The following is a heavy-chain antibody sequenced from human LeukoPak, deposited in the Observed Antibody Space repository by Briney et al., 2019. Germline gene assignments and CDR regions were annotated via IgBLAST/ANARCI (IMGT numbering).Heavy chain of an antibody. V-gene: IGHV1-18*01. Sequence: GASVTVSCKASGYTFSDYGISWVRQAPGQGLEWMGWISAYNGNTNYAQKLQGRVTMTTDTSTSTAYMELRSLRSDDTAVYYCAREIVDSSGYYPGDPWGQGTLVTVSS. J-gene: IGHJ5*02. CDR2: ISAYNGNT. CDR1: GYTFSDYG. CDR3: AREIVDSSGYYPGDP. D-gene: IGHD3-22*01.